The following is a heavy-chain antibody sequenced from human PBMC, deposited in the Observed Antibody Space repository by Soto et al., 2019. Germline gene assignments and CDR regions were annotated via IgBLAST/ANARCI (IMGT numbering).Heavy chain of an antibody. CDR3: ARDDIYCSSTSCYSAAGYYYGMDV. CDR2: IIPIFGTA. V-gene: IGHV1-69*01. J-gene: IGHJ6*02. CDR1: GGTFSSYA. Sequence: QVQLVQSGAEVKKPGSSVKVSCKASGGTFSSYAISWVRQAPGQGLERMGGIIPIFGTANYAQKVQGRGTITADESTSTAYMELSSLRSEDTAVYYCARDDIYCSSTSCYSAAGYYYGMDVWGQGTTVTVSS. D-gene: IGHD2-2*01.